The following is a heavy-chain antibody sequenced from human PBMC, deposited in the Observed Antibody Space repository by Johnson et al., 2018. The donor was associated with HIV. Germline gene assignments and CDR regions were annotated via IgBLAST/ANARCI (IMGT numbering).Heavy chain of an antibody. CDR1: GFSFNNAW. Sequence: VQLVESGGGVVQHGGSLRLSCAASGFSFNNAWVSWVRQAPGKGLEWVGRIKSKTDGGTTDYAAPVNGRFTISRDDSKNTLYLQMNSLKTEDTAVYFCTTDISGTTGWNAFDIWGQGTMVTVSS. V-gene: IGHV3-15*01. J-gene: IGHJ3*02. CDR2: IKSKTDGGTT. CDR3: TTDISGTTGWNAFDI. D-gene: IGHD1-26*01.